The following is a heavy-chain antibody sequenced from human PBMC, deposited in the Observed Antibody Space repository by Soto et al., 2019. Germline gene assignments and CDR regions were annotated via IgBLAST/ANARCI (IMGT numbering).Heavy chain of an antibody. CDR1: GGSFSSSS. J-gene: IGHJ3*02. V-gene: IGHV1-69*01. CDR3: ARDRHYFETSGDYTDAFDI. D-gene: IGHD3-22*01. Sequence: QVQLVQSGAAVKKPGSSVKVSCKASGGSFSSSSVSWVRQAPGQGLEWVGGVIPVFGTTYYAQNFRGRVTITADESSSTAYMELNSLGSEDTAVYYCARDRHYFETSGDYTDAFDIWGQGTMIIVTS. CDR2: VIPVFGTT.